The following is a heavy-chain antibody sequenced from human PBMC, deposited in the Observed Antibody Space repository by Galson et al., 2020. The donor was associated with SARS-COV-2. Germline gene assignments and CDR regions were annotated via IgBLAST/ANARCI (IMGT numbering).Heavy chain of an antibody. D-gene: IGHD3-16*01. CDR3: ARGKADDSGQYFIGHDY. CDR2: IDPKTGAT. Sequence: ASVKVSCKASGYTFSGNFIHWVRQAPRQGLVWMGYIDPKTGATTYAQKFQGSVTLTSDTSISTVYMELNRLTSGDTAVYFCARGKADDSGQYFIGHDYWGQGTLVTVSS. V-gene: IGHV1-2*04. CDR1: GYTFSGNF. J-gene: IGHJ4*02.